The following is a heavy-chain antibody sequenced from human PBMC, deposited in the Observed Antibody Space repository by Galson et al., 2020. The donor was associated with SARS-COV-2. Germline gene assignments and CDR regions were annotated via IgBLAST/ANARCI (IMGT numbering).Heavy chain of an antibody. CDR2: INWSGAST. CDR3: TRLRGNDFATAIGSFDF. V-gene: IGHV3-20*04. CDR1: GFTFDDFG. Sequence: GGSLRLSCAASGFTFDDFGMSWVRDVPGKGLEWVCGINWSGASTGYADSVKGRFSISRDNAGNSMYLQMNSLRAEDTALYYCTRLRGNDFATAIGSFDFWGHGTMVPVSS. J-gene: IGHJ3*01. D-gene: IGHD5-18*01.